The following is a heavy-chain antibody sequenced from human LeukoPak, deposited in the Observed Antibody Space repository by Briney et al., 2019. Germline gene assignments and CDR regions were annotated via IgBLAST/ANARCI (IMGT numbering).Heavy chain of an antibody. V-gene: IGHV3-15*01. J-gene: IGHJ4*02. Sequence: SGGSLRLSCAASGFTFSNAWMSWVRQAPGKGLEWVGRIKSKTDGGTTDYAAPVKGRFTISRDDSKNTLYLQMNSLKTEDTAVYYCTTLSLLGDIVVVPAALDYWGQGTLVTVSS. CDR1: GFTFSNAW. CDR3: TTLSLLGDIVVVPAALDY. CDR2: IKSKTDGGTT. D-gene: IGHD2-2*01.